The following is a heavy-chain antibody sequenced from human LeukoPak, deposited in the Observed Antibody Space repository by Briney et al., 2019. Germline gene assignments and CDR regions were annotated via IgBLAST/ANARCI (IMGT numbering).Heavy chain of an antibody. J-gene: IGHJ4*02. CDR2: ISYDGSNK. CDR3: ARGATTGYYPY. D-gene: IGHD3-9*01. CDR1: GFXFSSYA. Sequence: PGRSLRLSCAASGFXFSSYAMHWVRQAPGKGLEWVAVISYDGSNKYYADSVKGRFTISRDNSNNTLYLQMNSLTAEDTAVYYCARGATTGYYPYWGQGTLVTVSS. V-gene: IGHV3-30*04.